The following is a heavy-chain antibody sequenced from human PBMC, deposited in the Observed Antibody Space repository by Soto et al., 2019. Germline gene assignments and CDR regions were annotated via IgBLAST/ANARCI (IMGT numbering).Heavy chain of an antibody. CDR1: GYTFTNHG. D-gene: IGHD3-16*01. J-gene: IGHJ3*02. CDR3: ARDRVAGIWGDAFDI. Sequence: QVQLVQSGAEVKKPGASVKVSCITSGYTFTNHGINWVRQAPGQGLEWMGWINPYNANVNYAQKLQGRVTMTTDTATSPAYMDLRSLTSDDTAVYYCARDRVAGIWGDAFDIWGQGTMVTVSS. V-gene: IGHV1-18*04. CDR2: INPYNANV.